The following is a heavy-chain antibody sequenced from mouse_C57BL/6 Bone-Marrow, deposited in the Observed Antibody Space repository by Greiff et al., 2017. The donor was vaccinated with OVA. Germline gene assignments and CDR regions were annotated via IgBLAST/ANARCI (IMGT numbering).Heavy chain of an antibody. CDR3: AREEIYYYGSRGGHYAMDY. CDR2: INPGSGGT. CDR1: GYAFTNYL. V-gene: IGHV1-54*01. Sequence: QVQLQQSGAELVRPGTSVKVSCKASGYAFTNYLIEWVKQRPGQGLEWIGVINPGSGGTNYNEKFKGKATLTAEKSSSTAYMQLSSLTSEDSAVYFCAREEIYYYGSRGGHYAMDYWGQGTSVTVSS. J-gene: IGHJ4*01. D-gene: IGHD1-1*01.